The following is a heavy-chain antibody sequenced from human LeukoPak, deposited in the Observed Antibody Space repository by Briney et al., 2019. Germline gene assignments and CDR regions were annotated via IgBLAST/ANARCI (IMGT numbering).Heavy chain of an antibody. D-gene: IGHD3-10*01. J-gene: IGHJ3*02. V-gene: IGHV3-66*02. CDR1: GFTVSSNY. CDR3: ARDPDGSGSYGAFDI. CDR2: IYSGGST. Sequence: GGSLRLSCAASGFTVSSNYTSWVRQAPGKGLEWVSVIYSGGSTYYADSVKGRFTISRDNSKNTLYLQMNSLRAEDTAVYYCARDPDGSGSYGAFDIWGQGTMVTVSS.